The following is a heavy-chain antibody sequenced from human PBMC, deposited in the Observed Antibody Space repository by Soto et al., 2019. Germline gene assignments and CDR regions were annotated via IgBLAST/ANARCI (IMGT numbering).Heavy chain of an antibody. V-gene: IGHV3-23*01. CDR1: GFTFSSYA. D-gene: IGHD3-10*01. CDR2: VSGSGGST. Sequence: HPGGSLRLSCAASGFTFSSYAMNWVRQAPGKGLEWVSAVSGSGGSTYYADSVKGRFTISRDNSKNTLYLQMNSLRADDTAVYYCAKDSRPGEYGSGPNWFDPWGKGTLVTVSS. CDR3: AKDSRPGEYGSGPNWFDP. J-gene: IGHJ5*02.